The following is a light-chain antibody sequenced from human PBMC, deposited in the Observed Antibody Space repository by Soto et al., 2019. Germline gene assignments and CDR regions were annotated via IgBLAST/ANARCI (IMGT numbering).Light chain of an antibody. Sequence: DIVMTQSPDSLAVSLGERATINCKSSQSVLYSSNNKNCLAWFQKKPGQPPKLLIFWASTREFGVPDRFSGSGSGTDFTLTISGLQPEEFATYVCLQDFNYPWTFGQGTKVEIK. CDR3: LQDFNYPWT. V-gene: IGKV4-1*01. CDR1: QSVLYSSNNKNC. CDR2: WAS. J-gene: IGKJ1*01.